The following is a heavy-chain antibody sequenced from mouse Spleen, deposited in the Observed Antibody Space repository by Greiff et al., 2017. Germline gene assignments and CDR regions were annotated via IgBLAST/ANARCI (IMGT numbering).Heavy chain of an antibody. D-gene: IGHD2-14*01. CDR2: ISSGGSYT. Sequence: EVQRVESGGGLVKPGGSLKLSCAASGFTFSSYAMSWVRQTPEKRLEWVATISSGGSYTYYPDSVKGRFTISRDNAKNTLYLQMSSLRSEDTAMYYCARRYDGNYYAMDYWGQGTSVTVSS. CDR3: ARRYDGNYYAMDY. CDR1: GFTFSSYA. V-gene: IGHV5-9-3*01. J-gene: IGHJ4*01.